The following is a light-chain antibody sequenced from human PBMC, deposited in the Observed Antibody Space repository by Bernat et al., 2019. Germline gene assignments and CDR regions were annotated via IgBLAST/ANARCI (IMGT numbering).Light chain of an antibody. V-gene: IGLV2-8*01. CDR1: SSDVGGYNY. CDR2: EVS. Sequence: QSALTQPPSASGSPGQSVTISCTGTSSDVGGYNYVSWYQQHPDKAPKLIISEVSKRPSGVPDRFSGSMSGNTASLTVSGLQAEDEADYYCSSYAGSNNYVFGTGTKVTVL. J-gene: IGLJ1*01. CDR3: SSYAGSNNYV.